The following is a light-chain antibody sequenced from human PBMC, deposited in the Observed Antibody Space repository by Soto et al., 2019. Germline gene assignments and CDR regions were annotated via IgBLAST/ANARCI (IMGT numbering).Light chain of an antibody. Sequence: VISMTQSPSLLSASTGDRVTISCRMSQDIKNYLAWYQQRPGKAPALLIYSASTLQNGVPSRFSGSWSGTDFTLTISRLQSEDFATYYCQQYYSFPFTSGPGTKVDV. CDR2: SAS. J-gene: IGKJ3*01. V-gene: IGKV1D-8*01. CDR1: QDIKNY. CDR3: QQYYSFPFT.